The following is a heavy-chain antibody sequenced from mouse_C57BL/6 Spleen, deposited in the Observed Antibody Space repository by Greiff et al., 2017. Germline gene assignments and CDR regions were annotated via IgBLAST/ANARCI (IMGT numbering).Heavy chain of an antibody. CDR1: GYAFSSSW. Sequence: QVQLQQSGPELVKPGASVKISCKASGYAFSSSWMNWVKQRPGKGLEWIGRIYPGDGDTNYNGKFKGKATLTADKSSSTAYMQLSSLTSEDSAVYFCARSPLYYGSSSYWYFDVWGTGTTVTVSS. CDR3: ARSPLYYGSSSYWYFDV. J-gene: IGHJ1*03. D-gene: IGHD1-1*01. CDR2: IYPGDGDT. V-gene: IGHV1-82*01.